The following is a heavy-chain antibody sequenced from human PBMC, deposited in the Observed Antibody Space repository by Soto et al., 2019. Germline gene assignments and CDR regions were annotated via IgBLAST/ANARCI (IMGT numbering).Heavy chain of an antibody. D-gene: IGHD6-13*01. CDR3: AGGCEAAGPHTYWYFDL. CDR2: IYHSGST. Sequence: QVQLQESGPGLVKPSGTLSLTCAVSGGSISSSNWWSWVRQPPGKGLEWIGEIYHSGSTNYNPPLRSRVATSVDKSKNRFSLRVSSVTAADTAVYYCAGGCEAAGPHTYWYFDLWGRGTLVTVSS. CDR1: GGSISSSNW. J-gene: IGHJ2*01. V-gene: IGHV4-4*02.